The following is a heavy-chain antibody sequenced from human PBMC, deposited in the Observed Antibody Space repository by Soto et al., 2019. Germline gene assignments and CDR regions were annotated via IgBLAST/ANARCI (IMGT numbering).Heavy chain of an antibody. J-gene: IGHJ4*02. V-gene: IGHV3-64D*06. Sequence: PGRSLRLSCSASGFTFSDYTIHWVRPAPGRGLEFVSAISTNASDTYYADSVRGRFSISRDNSKSTLYLRMSNLTLEDTALYYFVREVGPRSDWFYYFVYWGQGTVVTVSS. CDR1: GFTFSDYT. CDR3: VREVGPRSDWFYYFVY. CDR2: ISTNASDT. D-gene: IGHD3-9*01.